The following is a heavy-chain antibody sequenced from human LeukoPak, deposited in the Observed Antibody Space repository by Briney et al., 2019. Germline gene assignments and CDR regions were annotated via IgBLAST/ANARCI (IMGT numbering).Heavy chain of an antibody. CDR2: IRVSDGAT. CDR3: ARDPGAFPYFFDC. CDR1: GFSFPTYA. D-gene: IGHD4/OR15-4a*01. Sequence: GGSLRLSCAASGFSFPTYAMKWVRQAPGKGLEWVSSIRVSDGATFYGDSVKGRFTTSRDNSKNTLFLQMNSLRVEDTAVYFCARDPGAFPYFFDCWGQGTLVTVSS. V-gene: IGHV3-23*01. J-gene: IGHJ4*02.